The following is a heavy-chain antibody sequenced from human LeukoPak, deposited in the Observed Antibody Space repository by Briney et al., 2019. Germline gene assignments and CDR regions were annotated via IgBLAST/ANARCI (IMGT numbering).Heavy chain of an antibody. D-gene: IGHD3-3*01. J-gene: IGHJ6*02. CDR2: ISYDGSSK. CDR3: ARYDYDFWSGSRYYYYYGMDV. V-gene: IGHV3-30*04. Sequence: GGPLRLSCAASGFTFSSYAMHWVRQAPGKGLEWVAVISYDGSSKSYADSVADRITISRDNSKNTLNLQMNSLRPEDTAVYYCARYDYDFWSGSRYYYYYGMDVWGQGTTVTVSS. CDR1: GFTFSSYA.